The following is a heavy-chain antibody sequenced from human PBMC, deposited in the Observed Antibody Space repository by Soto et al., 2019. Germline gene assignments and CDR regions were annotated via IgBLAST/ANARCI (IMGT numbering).Heavy chain of an antibody. Sequence: PGGSLRLSCAASGFTFDDYTMHWVRQAPGKGLEWVSLISWDGGSTYYADSVKGRFTISRDNSKNSLYLQMNSLRTEDTALYYCAKDFYDFWSGYSPLDYWGQGTLVTVSS. CDR2: ISWDGGST. CDR3: AKDFYDFWSGYSPLDY. CDR1: GFTFDDYT. J-gene: IGHJ4*02. V-gene: IGHV3-43*01. D-gene: IGHD3-3*01.